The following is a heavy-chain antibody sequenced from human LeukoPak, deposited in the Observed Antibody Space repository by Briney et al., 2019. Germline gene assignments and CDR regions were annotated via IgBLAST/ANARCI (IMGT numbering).Heavy chain of an antibody. V-gene: IGHV4-59*08. Sequence: SETLSLTCTVSGGSMSRYYWSWIRQLPGKGLEWIGYIYYSGSTHYNPSLESRVTISVDTSKNQFSLRLSSVTAADTAMYYCARREGYSSSPLGYWGQGTLVTVSS. D-gene: IGHD6-6*01. CDR3: ARREGYSSSPLGY. CDR2: IYYSGST. J-gene: IGHJ4*02. CDR1: GGSMSRYY.